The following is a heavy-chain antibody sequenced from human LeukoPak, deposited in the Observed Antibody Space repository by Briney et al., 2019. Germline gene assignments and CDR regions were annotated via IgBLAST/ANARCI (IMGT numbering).Heavy chain of an antibody. Sequence: PGTLSLTCAVSGGSISSSNWWSWVRPPPGKGLEWIGEIYHSGSTNYNPSLKSRVTISVDKSKNQFSLKLRSVTAADTAVYYCARDIDSSGTLWFQHWGQGTLVTVSS. CDR1: GGSISSSNW. V-gene: IGHV4-4*03. CDR3: ARDIDSSGTLWFQH. CDR2: IYHSGST. J-gene: IGHJ1*01. D-gene: IGHD3-22*01.